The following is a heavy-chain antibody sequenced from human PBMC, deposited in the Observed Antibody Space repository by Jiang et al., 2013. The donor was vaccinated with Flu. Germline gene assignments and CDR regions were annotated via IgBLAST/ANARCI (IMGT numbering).Heavy chain of an antibody. CDR3: VKNEWGYNWFDP. CDR2: IYYSGIV. CDR1: GVPISNSY. J-gene: IGHJ5*02. Sequence: SETLTLTCNVSGVPISNSYWSWIRQPPGKGLEYIGYIYYSGIVNYNPSLKSRVTISLDTSKNQFSLKLTSVTAADSAMYYCVKNEWGYNWFDPWGHGTLVTVSS. D-gene: IGHD1-26*01. V-gene: IGHV4-59*01.